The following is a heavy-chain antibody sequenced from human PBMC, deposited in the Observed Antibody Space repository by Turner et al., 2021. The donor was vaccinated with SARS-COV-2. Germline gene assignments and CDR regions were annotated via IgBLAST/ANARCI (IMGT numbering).Heavy chain of an antibody. J-gene: IGHJ4*02. D-gene: IGHD4-17*01. CDR1: GDSIAGSAYY. CDR3: VRLSLVYGDYAEY. V-gene: IGHV4-39*02. Sequence: QLQLQESGPRLVKPSETLSLTCTVSGDSIAGSAYYWGWIRQSPAKGREWIGTVDSGGTTYYKPSLKRRITLSVDTSTNHFYLNLYSVTAADTAVYYCVRLSLVYGDYAEYWGQGALVTVSS. CDR2: VDSGGTT.